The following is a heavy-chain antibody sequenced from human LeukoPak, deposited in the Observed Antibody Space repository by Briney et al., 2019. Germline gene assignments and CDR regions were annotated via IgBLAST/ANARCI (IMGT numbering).Heavy chain of an antibody. CDR1: GFTFNNYG. J-gene: IGHJ4*02. Sequence: GGSLRLSCAASGFTFNNYGMHWVRQAPGKGLEWVAVIWYDGSNKYYADSVKGRFTISRDNSKNTLYLQMNSLRAEDTAVYYCARGDLYGDHVILNWGQGTLVTVSS. CDR2: IWYDGSNK. CDR3: ARGDLYGDHVILN. D-gene: IGHD4-17*01. V-gene: IGHV3-33*08.